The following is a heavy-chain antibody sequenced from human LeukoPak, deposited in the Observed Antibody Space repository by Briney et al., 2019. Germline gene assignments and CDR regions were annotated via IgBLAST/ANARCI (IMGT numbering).Heavy chain of an antibody. Sequence: GGSLRLSCAVSGFRVSDCYMSWVRQAPGKGLEWVGLIRDSGEAFYADFARGRFAISRDESENTLYLQMNSLRVEDTAVYFCARDRAANQDWVEFDPWGQGTPVIVSS. D-gene: IGHD3/OR15-3a*01. V-gene: IGHV3-66*03. J-gene: IGHJ5*02. CDR2: IRDSGEA. CDR1: GFRVSDCY. CDR3: ARDRAANQDWVEFDP.